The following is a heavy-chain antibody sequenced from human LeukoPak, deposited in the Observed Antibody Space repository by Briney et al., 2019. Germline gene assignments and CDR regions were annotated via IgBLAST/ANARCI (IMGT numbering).Heavy chain of an antibody. D-gene: IGHD3-10*01. V-gene: IGHV3-15*01. Sequence: GGSLRVSCAASGLSIINDWMSWVRQARGKGLEWVARVKSKSAGETTDYAAPVKGRFTISRDDSKNTLYLQMNSLKTEDTAVYYCTLIQGWGSGSYYRDFWGQGTLVTVSS. CDR2: VKSKSAGETT. J-gene: IGHJ4*02. CDR1: GLSIINDW. CDR3: TLIQGWGSGSYYRDF.